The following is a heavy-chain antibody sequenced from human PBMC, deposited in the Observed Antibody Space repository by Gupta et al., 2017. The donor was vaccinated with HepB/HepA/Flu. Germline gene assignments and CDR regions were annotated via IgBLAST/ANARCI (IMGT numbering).Heavy chain of an antibody. CDR1: GVSISSYY. CDR2: IYYSGRT. J-gene: IGHJ6*03. D-gene: IGHD5-18*01. Sequence: QVQLQESRPGLVKPSETLSLTSPVSGVSISSYYWSWIRQPPGKGMEWIGYIYYSGRTNYNPSLKSRVTISVDPSKNQFALRLSSVTAADTAIYYGAREHSSGYMDVWGKGTTVNVSS. CDR3: AREHSSGYMDV. V-gene: IGHV4-59*01.